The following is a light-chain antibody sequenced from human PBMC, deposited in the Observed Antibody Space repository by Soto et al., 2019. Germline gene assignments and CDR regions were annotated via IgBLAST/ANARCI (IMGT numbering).Light chain of an antibody. CDR1: QSVSSN. J-gene: IGKJ3*01. CDR2: GAS. CDR3: QQHNNWPRVT. V-gene: IGKV3-15*01. Sequence: EIVMTQSPATLSVSPGERATLSCRASQSVSSNLAWYQQEPGQAPRLLIYGASTRATGIPARFSGSGSGTEFTLTISSLQSEDFAVYYCQQHNNWPRVTFGPGTKVDIK.